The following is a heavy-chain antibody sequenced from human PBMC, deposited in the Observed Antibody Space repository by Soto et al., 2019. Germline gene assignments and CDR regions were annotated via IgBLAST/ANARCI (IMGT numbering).Heavy chain of an antibody. CDR2: IYSTGNT. V-gene: IGHV4-39*01. CDR1: GGSISNYY. J-gene: IGHJ6*02. Sequence: SEILSLTCTVSGGSISNYYWGWIRQPPGKGLEWIESIYSTGNTYYNPSLNSQVTISVDTSKNQFSLNLISVTAADTAVYYCRRSSRYGTDVWGQGTTVTVSS. D-gene: IGHD6-13*01. CDR3: RRSSRYGTDV.